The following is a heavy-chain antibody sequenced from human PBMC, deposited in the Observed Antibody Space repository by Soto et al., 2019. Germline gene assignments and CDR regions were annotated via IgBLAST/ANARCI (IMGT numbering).Heavy chain of an antibody. CDR1: GVTLSSYS. CDR3: ACQMGYGETPPFYFVS. V-gene: IGHV3-48*02. Sequence: GGSLRLSCAASGVTLSSYSMHWVRQAPGKGLEWVSYISGSGGTIYYADSVKGRFTISRDNAKNSLSVQMNSLRDEDTAVYYCACQMGYGETPPFYFVSWGQGTLVTVSS. J-gene: IGHJ4*02. D-gene: IGHD5-18*01. CDR2: ISGSGGTI.